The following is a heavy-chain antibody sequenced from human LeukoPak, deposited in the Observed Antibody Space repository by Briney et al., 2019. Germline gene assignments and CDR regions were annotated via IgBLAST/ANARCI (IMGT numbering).Heavy chain of an antibody. CDR3: ARGPANWLDP. CDR1: GYTFTGYY. Sequence: ASVKVSCKASGYTFTGYYIYWVRQAPGQGLEWMGWINPTSGGTKCAQKFQGRVTMTRDTSISTAYMELSRLRSDDTAAYYCARGPANWLDPWGQGTLVAVSS. CDR2: INPTSGGT. J-gene: IGHJ5*02. V-gene: IGHV1-2*02.